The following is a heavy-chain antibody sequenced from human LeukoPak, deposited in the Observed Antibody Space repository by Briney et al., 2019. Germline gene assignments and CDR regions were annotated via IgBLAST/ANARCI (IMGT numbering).Heavy chain of an antibody. Sequence: GGSLRLSCAASTFTFSNYWMSWVRQAPGKGLEWVANIKQDGSEKYYVDSVKGRFTISRDNAKTSLYLQMNSLRAGDTAVYYCARDVLAAGATGTFDIWGQGTMVTASS. CDR3: ARDVLAAGATGTFDI. CDR2: IKQDGSEK. D-gene: IGHD1-14*01. V-gene: IGHV3-7*03. J-gene: IGHJ3*02. CDR1: TFTFSNYW.